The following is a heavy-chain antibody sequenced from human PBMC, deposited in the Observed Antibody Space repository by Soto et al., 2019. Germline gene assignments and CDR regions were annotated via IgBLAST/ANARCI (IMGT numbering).Heavy chain of an antibody. J-gene: IGHJ4*02. CDR2: VYYSGST. V-gene: IGHV4-39*02. Sequence: QVEMQPSGPGLVKPSETLSLTCPVSGASLTSNNYYWGWIRQSPGKGLEWIGSVYYSGSTYYNPSLKSRVSISVDMSNFSRNLRSVTAADTAVYYCARGERRSMLFVSAFDYWGQGMLVSVSS. CDR3: ARGERRSMLFVSAFDY. CDR1: GASLTSNNYY. D-gene: IGHD2-21*01.